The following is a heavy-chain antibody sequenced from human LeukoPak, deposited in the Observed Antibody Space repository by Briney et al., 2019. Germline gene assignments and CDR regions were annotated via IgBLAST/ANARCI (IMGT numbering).Heavy chain of an antibody. D-gene: IGHD3-9*01. V-gene: IGHV3-20*04. J-gene: IGHJ4*02. CDR1: GFTFDDYG. CDR2: INWNGGST. Sequence: GGSLRLSCAASGFTFDDYGMSWVRQAPGKGLEWVYGINWNGGSTGYADSVKGRFTISRDNAKNSLYLQMNSLRAEDTALYYCARANYDILTGYSGWIDYWGQGTLVTVSS. CDR3: ARANYDILTGYSGWIDY.